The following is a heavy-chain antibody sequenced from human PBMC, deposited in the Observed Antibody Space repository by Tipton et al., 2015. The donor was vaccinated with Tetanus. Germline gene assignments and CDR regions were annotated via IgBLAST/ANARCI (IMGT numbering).Heavy chain of an antibody. CDR1: GFIFSSYG. J-gene: IGHJ4*02. CDR3: AREGGCSGGSCFSGGFDN. CDR2: SWYDGTDK. V-gene: IGHV3-33*01. D-gene: IGHD2-15*01. Sequence: SLRLSCAASGFIFSSYGIHWVRQAPGKGLEWVAVSWYDGTDKYHADSVKGRFTISRDNSKNTLYLQMNSLRAEDTAVYYCAREGGCSGGSCFSGGFDNWGQGTQVTVSS.